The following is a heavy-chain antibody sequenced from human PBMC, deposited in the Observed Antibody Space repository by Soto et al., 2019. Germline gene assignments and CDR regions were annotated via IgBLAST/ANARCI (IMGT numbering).Heavy chain of an antibody. J-gene: IGHJ6*02. CDR3: VKGSGSSYYYYTLDV. CDR2: ISGSGHTT. Sequence: GGSLRLSCAASGFTFSTYAMSWVRHAPGKGLEWVSTISGSGHTTYYADSVKGRFTISRDNSKKTLYLQMNGLRAEDTAIYYCVKGSGSSYYYYTLDVWGQGTTVTVSS. D-gene: IGHD1-26*01. V-gene: IGHV3-23*01. CDR1: GFTFSTYA.